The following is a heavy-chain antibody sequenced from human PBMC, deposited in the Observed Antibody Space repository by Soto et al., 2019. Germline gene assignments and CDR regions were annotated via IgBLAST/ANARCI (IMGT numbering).Heavy chain of an antibody. V-gene: IGHV3-23*01. D-gene: IGHD3-22*01. CDR1: GFSFGSFA. CDR2: VSGSGSST. Sequence: GGSLRLSCAASGFSFGSFAMSWVRQAPEKGMEWVSGVSGSGSSTYYADSLKGRFTISRDNSKNTLSLQMNILGAEDTAIYYCAKATRLPHFSYDSSGSYFDFWGQGTLVTVSS. CDR3: AKATRLPHFSYDSSGSYFDF. J-gene: IGHJ4*01.